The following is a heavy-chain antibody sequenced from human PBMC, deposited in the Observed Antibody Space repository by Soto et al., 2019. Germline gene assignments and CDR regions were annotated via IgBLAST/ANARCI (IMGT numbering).Heavy chain of an antibody. Sequence: EVQLVESGGGLVQPGGSLRLSCAASGFTFSSYWMHWVRQAPGKGLVWVSRINSDGSSTSYADSVKGRFTISRDNAKNTLYLQMNSLRAEDTAVYYCARPSSGWYVDSFWYFDLWGRGTLVTVSS. V-gene: IGHV3-74*01. CDR2: INSDGSST. CDR3: ARPSSGWYVDSFWYFDL. J-gene: IGHJ2*01. D-gene: IGHD6-19*01. CDR1: GFTFSSYW.